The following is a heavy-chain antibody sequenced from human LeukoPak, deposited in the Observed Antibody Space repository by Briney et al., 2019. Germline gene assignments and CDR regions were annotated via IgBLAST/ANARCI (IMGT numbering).Heavy chain of an antibody. D-gene: IGHD3-16*01. V-gene: IGHV3-74*01. CDR2: IVLDGGGT. CDR1: EFAFSSHW. Sequence: PGGSLRLSCVASEFAFSSHWMYWVRQAPGKGLEWISRIVLDGGGTDYADSVKGRFTVSRDNAKNSLYLQMNSLRDEDTAVYYCARGLGTHDYWGQGTLVTVSS. J-gene: IGHJ4*02. CDR3: ARGLGTHDY.